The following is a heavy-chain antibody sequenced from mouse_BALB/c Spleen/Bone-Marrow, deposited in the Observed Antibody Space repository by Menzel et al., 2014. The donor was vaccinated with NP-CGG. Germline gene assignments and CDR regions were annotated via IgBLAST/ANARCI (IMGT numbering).Heavy chain of an antibody. CDR3: ASMITTAWFAY. V-gene: IGHV2-9*02. J-gene: IGHJ3*01. CDR2: IWAGGST. D-gene: IGHD2-4*01. Sequence: VHLVESGPGLVAPSQSLSITCTVSGFSLTSYGVHWVRQPPGKGLEWLGVIWAGGSTNHNSALMSRLSISKDNSKSQVFLKMNSLQTDDTAMYYCASMITTAWFAYWGQGTLVTVSA. CDR1: GFSLTSYG.